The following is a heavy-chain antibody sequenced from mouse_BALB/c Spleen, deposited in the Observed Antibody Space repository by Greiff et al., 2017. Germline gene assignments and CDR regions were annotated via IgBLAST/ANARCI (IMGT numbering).Heavy chain of an antibody. J-gene: IGHJ1*01. CDR1: GFSLTSYG. Sequence: VMLVESGPGLVAPSQSLSITCTVSGFSLTSYGVHWVRQPPGKGLEWLGVIWAGGSTNYNSALMSRLSISKDNSKSQVFLKMNSLQTDDTAMYYCARDTTVVARYFDVWGAGTTVTVAS. CDR3: ARDTTVVARYFDV. CDR2: IWAGGST. V-gene: IGHV2-9*02. D-gene: IGHD1-1*01.